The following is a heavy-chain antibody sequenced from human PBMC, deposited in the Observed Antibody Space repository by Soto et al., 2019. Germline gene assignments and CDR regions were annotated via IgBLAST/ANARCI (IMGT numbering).Heavy chain of an antibody. CDR1: GGSFSGYY. D-gene: IGHD2-15*01. CDR3: ARVRRYCSGGSCYSYYYYGMDV. V-gene: IGHV4-34*01. CDR2: INHSGST. Sequence: SETLSLTCAVYGGSFSGYYWSWIRQPPGKGLEWIGEINHSGSTNYNPSLKSRVTISVDTSKNQFSLKLSSVTAADTAVYYCARVRRYCSGGSCYSYYYYGMDVRGQGTTVTVSS. J-gene: IGHJ6*02.